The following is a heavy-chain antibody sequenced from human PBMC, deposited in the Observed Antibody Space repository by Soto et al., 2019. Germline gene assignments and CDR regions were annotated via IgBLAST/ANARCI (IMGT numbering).Heavy chain of an antibody. CDR1: GFSLSTSGVG. Sequence: QITLKESGPTLVKPTQTLTLTCTFSGFSLSTSGVGVGWIRQPPGKALEWLALIYWNDDKRYSPSLKSRLTITKDTSKNQVVLTMTNMDPVDTATYYCAHRRVSAGAVRGVIGYWGQGTLVTVSS. CDR2: IYWNDDK. V-gene: IGHV2-5*01. J-gene: IGHJ4*02. CDR3: AHRRVSAGAVRGVIGY. D-gene: IGHD3-10*01.